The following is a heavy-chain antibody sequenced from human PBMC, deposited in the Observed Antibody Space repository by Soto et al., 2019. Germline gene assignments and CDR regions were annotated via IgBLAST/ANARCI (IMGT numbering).Heavy chain of an antibody. J-gene: IGHJ6*03. V-gene: IGHV4-59*08. CDR2: IYYSGST. CDR1: VGSFSCYY. Sequence: SETLSLTCAVYVGSFSCYYWSWIRQPPGKGLEWIGYIYYSGSTNYNPSLKSRVTISVDTSKNQFSLKLSSVTAADTAVYYCARHPASYSSSSDELGVRYYYYYMDVWGKGTTVTVS. CDR3: ARHPASYSSSSDELGVRYYYYYMDV. D-gene: IGHD6-6*01.